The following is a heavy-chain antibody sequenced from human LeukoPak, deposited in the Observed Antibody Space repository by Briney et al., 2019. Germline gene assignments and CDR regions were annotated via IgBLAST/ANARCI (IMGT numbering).Heavy chain of an antibody. CDR1: GGTFSIYA. CDR3: ARDSLKGVVVPAAMYY. CDR2: IIPILGIA. V-gene: IGHV1-69*04. D-gene: IGHD2-2*01. J-gene: IGHJ4*02. Sequence: SVKVSCKASGGTFSIYANSWVRQAPGQGLEWMGRIIPILGIANYAQKFQGRVTITADKSTSTAYLELSSLRSEDTAVYYCARDSLKGVVVPAAMYYWGQGTLVTVSS.